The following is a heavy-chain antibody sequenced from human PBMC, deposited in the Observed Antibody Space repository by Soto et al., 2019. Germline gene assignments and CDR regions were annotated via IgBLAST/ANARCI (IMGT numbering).Heavy chain of an antibody. V-gene: IGHV3-74*01. CDR1: GFTFSYYW. D-gene: IGHD1-26*01. CDR2: IHSDGSST. Sequence: EVQLVESGGGLVQPGESLRLSCVASGFTFSYYWMHWVRQGPGKGLVWVSRIHSDGSSTTYADSVKGRFTISRDNVKNTLDLQMNSLRAEDTAVYYCARGDRGAFDIWGQGTVVTVSS. CDR3: ARGDRGAFDI. J-gene: IGHJ3*02.